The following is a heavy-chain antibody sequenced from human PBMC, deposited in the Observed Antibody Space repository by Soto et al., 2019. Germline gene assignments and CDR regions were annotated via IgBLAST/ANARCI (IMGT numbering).Heavy chain of an antibody. CDR1: GYTFTSYA. CDR2: INAGNGNT. D-gene: IGHD2-2*01. CDR3: ARDTGYCSSTSCLYMDV. J-gene: IGHJ6*02. Sequence: VKVSCKASGYTFTSYAMHWVRQAPGQRLEWMGWINAGNGNTKYSQKFQGRVTITRDTSASTAYMELSSLRSEDTAVYYCARDTGYCSSTSCLYMDVWGQGTTVTVSS. V-gene: IGHV1-3*01.